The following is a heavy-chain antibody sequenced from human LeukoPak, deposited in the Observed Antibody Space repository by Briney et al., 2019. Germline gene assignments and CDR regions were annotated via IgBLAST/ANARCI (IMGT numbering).Heavy chain of an antibody. CDR3: ARAENPYCGGDCSPGY. CDR1: GFTFSSYA. Sequence: GGSLRLSCAASGFTFSSYAMHWVRQAPGKGLEWVAVISYDGSNKYYADSVKGRFTISRDNSKNTLYLQMNSLRAEDTAVYYCARAENPYCGGDCSPGYWGQGTLVTVSS. D-gene: IGHD2-21*02. V-gene: IGHV3-30*01. CDR2: ISYDGSNK. J-gene: IGHJ4*02.